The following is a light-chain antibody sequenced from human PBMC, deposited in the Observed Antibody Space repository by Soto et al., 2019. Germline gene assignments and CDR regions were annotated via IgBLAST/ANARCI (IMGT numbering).Light chain of an antibody. CDR2: GAS. Sequence: ETVLTQSPGTLSLSPGERATLSCRASQSVTSRYLDWYQQKPGQAPRLLIYGASNRATGIPDRFSGSGSGTECTLTISRLEPEDFAVYYGQQYITSPPMYTFGQGTKLEIK. CDR3: QQYITSPPMYT. J-gene: IGKJ2*01. CDR1: QSVTSRY. V-gene: IGKV3-20*01.